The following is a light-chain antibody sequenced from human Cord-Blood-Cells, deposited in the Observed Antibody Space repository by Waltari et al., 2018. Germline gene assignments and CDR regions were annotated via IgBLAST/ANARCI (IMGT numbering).Light chain of an antibody. CDR1: QSLLHSNGYNY. CDR2: LGS. CDR3: MQALQTPFT. J-gene: IGKJ4*01. Sequence: DIVMTQSPLSLPVTPGEPASISCRSSQSLLHSNGYNYLDWYLQKPGQSPQLLIYLGSNRASRVPDRFSGSGSGTDFTLKISRVEAEDVGVYYCMQALQTPFTFGGGTKVEIK. V-gene: IGKV2-28*01.